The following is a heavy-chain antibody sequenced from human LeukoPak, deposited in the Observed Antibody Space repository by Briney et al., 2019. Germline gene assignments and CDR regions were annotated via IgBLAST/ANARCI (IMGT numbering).Heavy chain of an antibody. D-gene: IGHD3-22*01. CDR1: GFNVRRCW. CDR2: LKQDGGEK. CDR3: ARDYESSGYLPPNEN. Sequence: GGSLRLSCAACGFNVRRCWVRSVRQAPGKGLEGVANLKQDGGEKYYVDSVKGRFTISRDNAKNSLYLQMNSLRAEETGPYYCARDYESSGYLPPNENWGQGTLVTVSS. V-gene: IGHV3-7*01. J-gene: IGHJ4*02.